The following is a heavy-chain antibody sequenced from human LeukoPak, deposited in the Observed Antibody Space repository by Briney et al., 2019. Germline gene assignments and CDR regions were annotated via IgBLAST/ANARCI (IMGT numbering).Heavy chain of an antibody. Sequence: GGSLRLSYVGSGFTFRSHAMSWVRQAPEKGLEFVSGIYENGGTTYYADSVKGRFSISRDNSKNTLYLQMDSLRGEDTAVYYCAKDFRIGYSAHFDYWGQGALVTVSS. J-gene: IGHJ4*02. V-gene: IGHV3-23*01. CDR1: GFTFRSHA. CDR3: AKDFRIGYSAHFDY. CDR2: IYENGGTT. D-gene: IGHD2-21*01.